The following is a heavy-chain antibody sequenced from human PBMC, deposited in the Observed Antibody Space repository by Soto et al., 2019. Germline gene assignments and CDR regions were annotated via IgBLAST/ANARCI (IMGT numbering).Heavy chain of an antibody. CDR2: IKQDGTEK. D-gene: IGHD1-1*01. Sequence: EVQLVESGGGLVQPGGSLRLSCAASGFTFSTYWMSWVRRTPGKGLEWVANIKQDGTEKYYVDSVRGLLTVSRDNAKSALYLQMNSLRVEDTAVYYCTTSPHRYADRVFVWGQGTTVTVS. J-gene: IGHJ6*02. V-gene: IGHV3-7*01. CDR3: TTSPHRYADRVFV. CDR1: GFTFSTYW.